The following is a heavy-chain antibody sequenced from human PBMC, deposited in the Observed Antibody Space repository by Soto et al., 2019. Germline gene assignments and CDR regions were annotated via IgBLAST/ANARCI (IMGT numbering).Heavy chain of an antibody. D-gene: IGHD6-6*01. CDR1: GYSISSGFF. CDR3: ARDIRTSSEGY. J-gene: IGHJ4*02. Sequence: NPSETLSLTCAVSGYSISSGFFWGWTRQPPGKGLEWIASVSHSDGARYNPSLKSRVNISLDTSKNEVSLRLSSVTAADTAVYYCARDIRTSSEGYWGQGTLVTVSS. V-gene: IGHV4-38-2*02. CDR2: VSHSDGA.